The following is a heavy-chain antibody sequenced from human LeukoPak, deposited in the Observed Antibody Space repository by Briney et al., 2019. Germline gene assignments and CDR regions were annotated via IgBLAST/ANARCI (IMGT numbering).Heavy chain of an antibody. CDR2: IIPIFGTA. V-gene: IGHV1-69*13. CDR1: GGTFSSYA. J-gene: IGHJ3*01. CDR3: ARDHIALGAAAKKDALDF. Sequence: SVKVSCKASGGTFSSYAISWVRQAPGQGLEWMGGIIPIFGTANYAQKFQGRVTITADESTSTAYMELSSLRSEDTAVYYCARDHIALGAAAKKDALDFWGQGTAVIVSS. D-gene: IGHD6-13*01.